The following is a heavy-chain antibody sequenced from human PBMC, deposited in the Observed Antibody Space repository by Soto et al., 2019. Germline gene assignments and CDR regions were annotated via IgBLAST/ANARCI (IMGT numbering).Heavy chain of an antibody. CDR2: IIPIFGTA. CDR3: ARVDSSAEAFDY. Sequence: SVKVSCKASGGTFSSYAISWVRQAPGQGLEWMGGIIPIFGTANYAQKFQGRVTITADESTSTAYMELSSLRSEDTAVYYCARVDSSAEAFDYWRQRTLVSVSS. CDR1: GGTFSSYA. J-gene: IGHJ4*02. V-gene: IGHV1-69*13. D-gene: IGHD3-22*01.